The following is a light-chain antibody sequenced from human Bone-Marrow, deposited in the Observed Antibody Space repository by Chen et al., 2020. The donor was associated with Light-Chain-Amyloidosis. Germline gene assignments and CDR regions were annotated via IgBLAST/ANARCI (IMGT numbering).Light chain of an antibody. CDR3: QSYDTTLSGSV. Sequence: QSVLTQPPSVSGAPGQRVTISCTGTSSNIGAGYDVHWYQQLPGPAPKLLIYGNDNRPSGVPDRFSASKSGTSASLAITGLQAEDEADYYCQSYDTTLSGSVFGGGTKLTVL. CDR1: SSNIGAGYD. J-gene: IGLJ3*02. CDR2: GND. V-gene: IGLV1-40*01.